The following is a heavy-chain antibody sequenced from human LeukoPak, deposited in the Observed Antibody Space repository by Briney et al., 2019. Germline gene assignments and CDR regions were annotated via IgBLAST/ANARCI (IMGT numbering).Heavy chain of an antibody. CDR3: AKDQREGPMTYYFDY. D-gene: IGHD1-26*01. J-gene: IGHJ4*02. CDR1: GFTFSSYA. CDR2: ISYDGSNK. V-gene: IGHV3-30-3*01. Sequence: PGGSLRLSCAASGFTFSSYAMHWVRQAPGKGLEWVAVISYDGSNKYYADSVKGRFTISRDNSKNTLYLQMNSLRAEDTAVYYCAKDQREGPMTYYFDYWGQGTLVTVSS.